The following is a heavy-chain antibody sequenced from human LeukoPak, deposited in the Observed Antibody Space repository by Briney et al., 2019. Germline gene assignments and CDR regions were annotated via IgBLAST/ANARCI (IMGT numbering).Heavy chain of an antibody. D-gene: IGHD3-22*01. CDR3: ARDLYYDSSGYYPYYYYGMDV. CDR1: GFTFSDYY. CDR2: ISSSCSTI. V-gene: IGHV3-11*01. J-gene: IGHJ6*02. Sequence: GGSLRLSCAASGFTFSDYYMSWIRQAPGKGLEWVSYISSSCSTIYYADSVKGRFTISRDNSKNTLYLQMNSLRAEDTAVYYCARDLYYDSSGYYPYYYYGMDVWGQGTTVTVSS.